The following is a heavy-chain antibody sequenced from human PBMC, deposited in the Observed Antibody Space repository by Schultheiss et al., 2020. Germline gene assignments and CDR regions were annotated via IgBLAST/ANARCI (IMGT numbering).Heavy chain of an antibody. D-gene: IGHD1-14*01. CDR2: IYYSGST. CDR3: ARSATEPYYFDY. V-gene: IGHV4-39*01. Sequence: SETLSLTCTVSGGSISSSSYYWDWIRQSPGKGLEWIGSIYYSGSTYYSPSLKSRVTISVDTSKNQFSLELSSVIATDTAVYYCARSATEPYYFDYWGQGTLVTVSS. CDR1: GGSISSSSYY. J-gene: IGHJ4*02.